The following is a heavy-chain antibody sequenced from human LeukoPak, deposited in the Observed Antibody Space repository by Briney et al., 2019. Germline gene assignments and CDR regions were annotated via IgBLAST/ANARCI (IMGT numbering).Heavy chain of an antibody. D-gene: IGHD6-19*01. Sequence: ASVKVSCKASGYTFTSYDINWVRQATGQGLEWMGWMNPNSGNTGYAQKFQGRVTMTRNTSISTAYMELSSLRSEDTAVYYCARGTIKVAVAGIGGYYYYGMDVWGQGTTVTVSS. CDR3: ARGTIKVAVAGIGGYYYYGMDV. V-gene: IGHV1-8*01. CDR1: GYTFTSYD. J-gene: IGHJ6*02. CDR2: MNPNSGNT.